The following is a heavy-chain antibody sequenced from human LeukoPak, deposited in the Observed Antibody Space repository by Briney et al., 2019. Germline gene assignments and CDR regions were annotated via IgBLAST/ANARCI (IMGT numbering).Heavy chain of an antibody. Sequence: PSETLSLTCTVSGGSISSSNYYWGWVRQPPGKGLEWIGSIYYSGTTFYKPALKSRVTISVDTSKSQFSLKLSSVTAADTAVYYCAGEITSSCHHWGQGTLVTVSS. CDR2: IYYSGTT. D-gene: IGHD1-14*01. V-gene: IGHV4-39*01. CDR1: GGSISSSNYY. CDR3: AGEITSSCHH. J-gene: IGHJ1*01.